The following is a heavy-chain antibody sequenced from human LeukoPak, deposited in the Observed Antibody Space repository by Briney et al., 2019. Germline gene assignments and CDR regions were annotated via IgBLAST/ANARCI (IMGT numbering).Heavy chain of an antibody. J-gene: IGHJ4*02. CDR3: AKDRCGGASCSFNY. CDR2: ISAGGSST. D-gene: IGHD2-15*01. Sequence: PGGSLRLSCAASGFTFSSYEMNWVRQAPGKGLEWVSTISAGGSSTFYADSVKGRFTISRDNSKNTLYLQMNSLRAEDTAIYYCAKDRCGGASCSFNYWGQGTLVTVSS. CDR1: GFTFSSYE. V-gene: IGHV3-23*01.